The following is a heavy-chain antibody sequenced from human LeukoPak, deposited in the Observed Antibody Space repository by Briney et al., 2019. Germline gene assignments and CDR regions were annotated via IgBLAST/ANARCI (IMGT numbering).Heavy chain of an antibody. CDR3: ARDPGLGYCSSTSCYNDAFDI. CDR1: GFTFSSYA. Sequence: GGSLRLSCAASGFTFSSYAMHWARQAPGKGLEWVAVIPYDGSNKYYADSVKGRFTISRDNSKNTLYLQMNSLRAEDTAVYYCARDPGLGYCSSTSCYNDAFDIWGQGTMVTVSS. CDR2: IPYDGSNK. J-gene: IGHJ3*02. V-gene: IGHV3-30-3*01. D-gene: IGHD2-2*02.